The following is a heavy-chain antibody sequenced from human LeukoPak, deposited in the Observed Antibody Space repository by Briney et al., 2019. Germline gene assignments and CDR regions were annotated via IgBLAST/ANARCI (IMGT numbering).Heavy chain of an antibody. D-gene: IGHD4-11*01. Sequence: SETLSLTCTVSGGSTSSYYWSWIRQPPGKGLEWIGYIYTSGSTNYNPSLKSRVTISVDTSKNQFSLKLSSVTAADTAVYYCARRAGDYSNYSYWFDRWGQGTLVTVSS. CDR3: ARRAGDYSNYSYWFDR. CDR2: IYTSGST. CDR1: GGSTSSYY. J-gene: IGHJ5*02. V-gene: IGHV4-4*09.